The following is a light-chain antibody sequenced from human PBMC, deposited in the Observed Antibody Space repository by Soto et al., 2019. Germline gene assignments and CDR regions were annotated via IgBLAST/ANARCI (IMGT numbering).Light chain of an antibody. CDR1: QNINNY. CDR2: HAS. J-gene: IGKJ5*01. Sequence: EIVLTHSPATLSLSPGERATLSCRASQNINNYLAWYQQKPGQAPRLLIYHASNRATGIPARFRGSGSGTDFTLTISSLEPEDFAVYYCQQRSNWPPLTFGQGTRLEIK. CDR3: QQRSNWPPLT. V-gene: IGKV3-11*01.